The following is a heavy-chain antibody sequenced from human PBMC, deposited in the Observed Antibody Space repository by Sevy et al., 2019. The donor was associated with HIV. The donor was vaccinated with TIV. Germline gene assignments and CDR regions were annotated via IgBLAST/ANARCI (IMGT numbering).Heavy chain of an antibody. CDR2: IYNSGST. CDR3: ARGYYDPWTGPIDYYYGLGV. J-gene: IGHJ6*02. CDR1: GGSMNSGSYY. Sequence: SETLSLTCTVYGGSMNSGSYYWTWIRQPAGKGLEWLGRIYNSGSTNYNPSLKSRLTMSVDTSKNQFSVKLSSVTATDRAVYYCARGYYDPWTGPIDYYYGLGVWGQGTTVTVSS. V-gene: IGHV4-61*02. D-gene: IGHD3-3*01.